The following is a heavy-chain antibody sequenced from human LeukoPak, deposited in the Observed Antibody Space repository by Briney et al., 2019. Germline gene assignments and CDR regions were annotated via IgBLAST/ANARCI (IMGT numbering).Heavy chain of an antibody. Sequence: GGSLRLSCAASGFTFSSYSMNWVRQAPGKGLEWVSSISSSSSYIYYADSVKGRFTISRDNAKNSLYLQMNSLRAEDTAVYYGAKDMEGGYNTFDYWGHGTLVTVSS. V-gene: IGHV3-21*01. D-gene: IGHD5-24*01. CDR1: GFTFSSYS. CDR2: ISSSSSYI. CDR3: AKDMEGGYNTFDY. J-gene: IGHJ4*01.